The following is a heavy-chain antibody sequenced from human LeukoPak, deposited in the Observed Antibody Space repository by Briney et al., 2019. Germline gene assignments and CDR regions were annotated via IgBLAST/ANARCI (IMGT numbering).Heavy chain of an antibody. Sequence: SQTLSLTCVISGDEISRSTSAWYWVRQSPSRGLKWLGRTYFKSMWYKDYALSVKSRVSITPDTSKNQFSLHLNSLTPEDTAVYYCARAAYFYDDSNFPRTFDYWGQGTPVTVSS. D-gene: IGHD3-22*01. CDR2: TYFKSMWYK. CDR1: GDEISRSTSA. CDR3: ARAAYFYDDSNFPRTFDY. V-gene: IGHV6-1*01. J-gene: IGHJ4*02.